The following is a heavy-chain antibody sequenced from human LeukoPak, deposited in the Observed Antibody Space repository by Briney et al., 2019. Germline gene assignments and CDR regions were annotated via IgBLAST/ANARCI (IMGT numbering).Heavy chain of an antibody. CDR3: AGTICSGSSPWFHP. CDR1: GGSITSGSYY. Sequence: SQTLSLTCTVSGGSITSGSYYWSWIRQPAGKGREWIAHIYASRSTHFNPSLKGRVTISLDTSNNQISLKLSSVTAADTALYSCAGTICSGSSPWFHPWGQGTLVTVPS. V-gene: IGHV4-61*09. J-gene: IGHJ5*02. CDR2: IYASRST. D-gene: IGHD2-15*01.